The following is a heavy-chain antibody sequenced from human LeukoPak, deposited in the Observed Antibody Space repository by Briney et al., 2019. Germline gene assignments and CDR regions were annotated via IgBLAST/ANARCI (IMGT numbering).Heavy chain of an antibody. CDR3: ARVNDFWSGYNWFDP. CDR1: GGSISSGSYY. J-gene: IGHJ5*02. V-gene: IGHV4-61*02. CDR2: IYTSGST. Sequence: SETLSLTCTVSGGSISSGSYYWSWIRQPAGKGLEWIGRIYTSGSTNYNPSLKSRVPISVDTSKNQFSLKLSSVTAADTAVYYCARVNDFWSGYNWFDPWGQGTLVTVSS. D-gene: IGHD3-3*01.